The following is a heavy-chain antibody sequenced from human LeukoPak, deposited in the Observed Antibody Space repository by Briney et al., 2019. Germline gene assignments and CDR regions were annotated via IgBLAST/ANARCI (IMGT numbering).Heavy chain of an antibody. V-gene: IGHV3-30*02. CDR3: AKGSLSIAAAMVQVY. CDR1: GFTFSSYG. D-gene: IGHD6-13*01. CDR2: IGYDGSNK. J-gene: IGHJ4*02. Sequence: GGSLRLSCAASGFTFSSYGMHWVRQAPGKGLEWVAFIGYDGSNKYYADSVKCRFTISRDNSKNTLYLQMNSLRAEDTAVYYCAKGSLSIAAAMVQVYWGQGTLVTVSS.